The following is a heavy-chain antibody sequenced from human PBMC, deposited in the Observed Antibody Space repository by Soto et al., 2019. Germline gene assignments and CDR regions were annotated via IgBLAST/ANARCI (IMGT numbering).Heavy chain of an antibody. CDR2: IDPSDSYT. D-gene: IGHD6-6*01. V-gene: IGHV5-10-1*01. CDR3: AGLAGYSSPSYYYYGMDV. CDR1: GYSFTSYW. Sequence: GESLKISCKGSGYSFTSYWVSWVRQMPGKGLEWMGRIDPSDSYTNYSPSFQGHVTISADKSISTAYLQWSSLKASDTAMYYCAGLAGYSSPSYYYYGMDVWGQGTPVTVSS. J-gene: IGHJ6*02.